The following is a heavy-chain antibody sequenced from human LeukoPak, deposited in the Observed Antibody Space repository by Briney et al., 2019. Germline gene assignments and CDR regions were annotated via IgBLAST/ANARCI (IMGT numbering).Heavy chain of an antibody. CDR3: ARGGTTVALKH. J-gene: IGHJ1*01. CDR2: ISWNSGSI. V-gene: IGHV3-9*01. D-gene: IGHD4-23*01. CDR1: GFTFDDYA. Sequence: GGSLRLSCAASGFTFDDYAMHWVRQAPGKGLEWVSGISWNSGSIGYADSVKGRFTISRDNAKNSLYLQMNSLRAEDTAVYYCARGGTTVALKHWGQGTLVTVSS.